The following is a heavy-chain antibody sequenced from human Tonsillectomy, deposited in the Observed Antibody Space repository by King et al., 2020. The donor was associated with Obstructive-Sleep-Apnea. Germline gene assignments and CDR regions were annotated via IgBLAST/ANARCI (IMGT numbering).Heavy chain of an antibody. CDR3: ARDQKGYCSGGTCSPPAY. V-gene: IGHV1-18*04. J-gene: IGHJ4*02. CDR2: TSAYNNNT. CDR1: GYTFTSYG. D-gene: IGHD2-15*01. Sequence: QLVQSGGEVKNPGASVKVSCKASGYTFTSYGVTWVRQAPGQGLEWMGWTSAYNNNTNYAQKFQGSVTMTTDTSTTTAYMELRSLRSDDTAVFYCARDQKGYCSGGTCSPPAYWGQGTLVTVSS.